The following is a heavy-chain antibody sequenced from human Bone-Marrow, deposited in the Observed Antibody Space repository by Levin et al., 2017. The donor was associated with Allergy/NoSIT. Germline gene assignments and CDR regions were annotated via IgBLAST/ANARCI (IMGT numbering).Heavy chain of an antibody. J-gene: IGHJ4*02. CDR2: IYYSGST. CDR1: GGSISSYY. D-gene: IGHD3-10*01. CDR3: ARVTYYGSGSYYQKYYFDH. V-gene: IGHV4-59*01. Sequence: SETLSLTCTVSGGSISSYYWSWIRQPPGKGLEWIGYIYYSGSTNYNPSLKSRVTISVDTSKNQFSLKLSSVTAADTAVYYCARVTYYGSGSYYQKYYFDHWGQGTLVTVSS.